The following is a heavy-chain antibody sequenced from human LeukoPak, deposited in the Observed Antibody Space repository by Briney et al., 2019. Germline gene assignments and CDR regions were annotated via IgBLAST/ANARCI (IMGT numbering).Heavy chain of an antibody. CDR1: GGSISSSRYY. CDR3: ARSSGGWYHQRGPFDY. D-gene: IGHD6-19*01. Sequence: SETLSLTCTVSGGSISSSRYYWGWIRQPPGKGLEWIGYIYYSGSTNYNPSLKGRVTISVDTSKNQFSLKLSSVTAADTAVYYCARSSGGWYHQRGPFDYWGQGTLVTVSS. J-gene: IGHJ4*02. V-gene: IGHV4-61*05. CDR2: IYYSGST.